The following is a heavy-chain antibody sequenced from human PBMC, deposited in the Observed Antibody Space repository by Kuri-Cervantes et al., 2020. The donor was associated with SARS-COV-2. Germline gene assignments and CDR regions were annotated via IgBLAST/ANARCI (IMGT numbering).Heavy chain of an antibody. CDR1: GFTFSSYW. J-gene: IGHJ4*02. CDR2: IKQDGSEK. D-gene: IGHD6-19*01. Sequence: WGSLRLSCAASGFTFSSYWMSWVRQAPGKGLEWVANIKQDGSEKYYVDSVKGRFTISRDNAKNSLYLQMNSLRAEDTAVYYCAREDSSGWKRGFDYWGQGTLVTVSS. CDR3: AREDSSGWKRGFDY. V-gene: IGHV3-7*05.